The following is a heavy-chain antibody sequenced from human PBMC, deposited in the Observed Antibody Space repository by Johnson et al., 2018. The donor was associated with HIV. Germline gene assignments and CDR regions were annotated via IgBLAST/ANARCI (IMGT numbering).Heavy chain of an antibody. D-gene: IGHD1-26*01. V-gene: IGHV3-30*02. CDR2: IRYDGSNK. CDR3: AKEESGSFLALDL. J-gene: IGHJ3*01. CDR1: GFTFSSYG. Sequence: QVQLVESVGGVVQPGGSRRLSCAASGFTFSSYGMHWVRQAPGKGLEWVAFIRYDGSNKDYADSVKGRFTISRDNSRNTLYLQMNSLRPEDTAVFYCAKEESGSFLALDLWGQGTMVTVSS.